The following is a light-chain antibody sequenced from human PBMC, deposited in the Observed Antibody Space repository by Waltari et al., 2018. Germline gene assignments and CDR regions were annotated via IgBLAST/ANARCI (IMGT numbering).Light chain of an antibody. CDR1: QSVLYSPNNKNY. CDR3: QQYYSGPFT. Sequence: DIVMTQSPDSLAVSLGERATINCKSSQSVLYSPNNKNYLAWYQQKPGQPPKLLIYWASTRESGVPDRFTGSGSGTDFTLTISSLQAEDVAVYYCQQYYSGPFTFGQGTRLEIK. CDR2: WAS. J-gene: IGKJ5*01. V-gene: IGKV4-1*01.